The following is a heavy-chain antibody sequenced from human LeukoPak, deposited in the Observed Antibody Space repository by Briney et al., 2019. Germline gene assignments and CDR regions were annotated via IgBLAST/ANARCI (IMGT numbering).Heavy chain of an antibody. CDR3: AKDMRTLDYFDY. J-gene: IGHJ4*02. CDR2: ISGSGGNT. V-gene: IGHV3-23*01. Sequence: GGSLTLFCGACGFTFYNYGMSWLPQAPGKALEWVSGISGSGGNTYYADSVKGRFTISRDNSKKTLYLQMYSLRAEDTAIYYCAKDMRTLDYFDYWGQGTLVTVSS. D-gene: IGHD1-1*01. CDR1: GFTFYNYG.